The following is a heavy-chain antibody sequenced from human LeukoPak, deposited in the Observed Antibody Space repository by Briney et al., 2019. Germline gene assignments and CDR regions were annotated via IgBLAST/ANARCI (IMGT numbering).Heavy chain of an antibody. J-gene: IGHJ6*02. V-gene: IGHV4-31*03. Sequence: SETLSLTCTVSGGSISSGGYYWSWIRQHPGKGLEWIGYIYYSGSTYYNPSLKSRVTISVDTSKNQFSLMLSSVTAADAAVYYCARGGCSSTSCYIPLYGMDVWGQGTTVTVSS. CDR3: ARGGCSSTSCYIPLYGMDV. CDR2: IYYSGST. CDR1: GGSISSGGYY. D-gene: IGHD2-2*02.